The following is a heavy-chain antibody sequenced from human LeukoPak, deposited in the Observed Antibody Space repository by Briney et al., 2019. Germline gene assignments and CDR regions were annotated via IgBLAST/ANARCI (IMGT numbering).Heavy chain of an antibody. CDR1: GYTFTVHY. J-gene: IGHJ4*02. D-gene: IGHD4/OR15-4a*01. CDR3: ARDHDYGPDY. Sequence: ASVKVSCTASGYTFTVHYLHWLRQAPGQGLEWMGWIKPDSGATNFAQNFQGRFTMTSDTSINTPYMELSSLTSDDTAMYYCARDHDYGPDYWGQGTLVTVSA. V-gene: IGHV1-2*02. CDR2: IKPDSGAT.